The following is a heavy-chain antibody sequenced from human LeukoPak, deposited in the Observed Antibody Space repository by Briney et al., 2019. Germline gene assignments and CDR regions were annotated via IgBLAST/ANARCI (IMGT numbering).Heavy chain of an antibody. CDR1: GSTFSSYA. Sequence: ASVKVSCKASGSTFSSYAISWVRQAPGQGLEWMGGIIPIFGTANYAQKFQGRVTITTDESTSTAYMELSSLRSEDTAVYYCARLSNYGGNSGDDYWGQGTLVTVSS. V-gene: IGHV1-69*05. CDR2: IIPIFGTA. J-gene: IGHJ4*02. D-gene: IGHD4-23*01. CDR3: ARLSNYGGNSGDDY.